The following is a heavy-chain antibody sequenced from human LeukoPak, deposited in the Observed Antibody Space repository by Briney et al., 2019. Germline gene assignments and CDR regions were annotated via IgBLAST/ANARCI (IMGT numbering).Heavy chain of an antibody. Sequence: GGSLRHSCAASGFTFDDYAMHWVRQAPGKGLEWVSGISWNSGSIGYADSVKGRFTISRDNAKNSLYLQMNSLRAEDTALYYCANGLSSWGQGTLVTVSS. CDR2: ISWNSGSI. J-gene: IGHJ4*02. V-gene: IGHV3-9*01. CDR3: ANGLSS. D-gene: IGHD3-3*02. CDR1: GFTFDDYA.